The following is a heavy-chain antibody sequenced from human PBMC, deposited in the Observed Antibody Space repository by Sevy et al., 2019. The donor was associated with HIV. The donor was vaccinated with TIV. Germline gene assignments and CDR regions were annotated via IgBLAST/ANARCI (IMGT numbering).Heavy chain of an antibody. Sequence: GGSLRLSCAASGFTFSGSAMHWVRQASGKGLEWVGRIRSKANSYATAYAASVKGRFTIPRDDSKNTAYLQMNSLKTEDTAVYYCTRQAAPGYSYGFGWFDPMGPGNPGHRLL. J-gene: IGHJ5*02. D-gene: IGHD5-18*01. CDR2: IRSKANSYAT. V-gene: IGHV3-73*01. CDR1: GFTFSGSA. CDR3: TRQAAPGYSYGFGWFDP.